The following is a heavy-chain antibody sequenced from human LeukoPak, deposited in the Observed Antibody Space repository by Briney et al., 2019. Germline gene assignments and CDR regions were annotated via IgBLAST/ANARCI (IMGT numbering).Heavy chain of an antibody. CDR3: ARGGVIVTAAPLF. CDR2: INPSGGST. Sequence: ASVKVSCKASGGTFSSYAISWVRQAPGQGLEWMGIINPSGGSTSYAQKFQGRVTMTRDTSTSTVYMELSSLRSEDTAVYYCARGGVIVTAAPLFWGQGTLVTVSS. D-gene: IGHD3-22*01. V-gene: IGHV1-46*01. J-gene: IGHJ4*02. CDR1: GGTFSSYA.